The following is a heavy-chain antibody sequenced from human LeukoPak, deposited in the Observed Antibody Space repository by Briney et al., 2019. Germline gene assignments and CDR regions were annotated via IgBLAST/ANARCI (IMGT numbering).Heavy chain of an antibody. CDR1: GFTFSDYY. J-gene: IGHJ4*02. V-gene: IGHV3-11*01. CDR3: ARGYPPGYYDSSGYAGVFDY. CDR2: ISSSGSTI. Sequence: GGSLRLSCAASGFTFSDYYMSWIRQAPGKGLEWVSYISSSGSTIYYADSVKGRFTISRDNAKNSLYLQMNSLRAEDTAVYYCARGYPPGYYDSSGYAGVFDYWGQGTLVTVSS. D-gene: IGHD3-22*01.